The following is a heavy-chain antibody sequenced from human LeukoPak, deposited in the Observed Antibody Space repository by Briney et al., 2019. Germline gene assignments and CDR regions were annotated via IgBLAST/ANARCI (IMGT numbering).Heavy chain of an antibody. J-gene: IGHJ4*02. CDR3: ARLETGADFDY. CDR1: GGSFSGYY. V-gene: IGHV4-34*01. Sequence: SGTLSLTCAVYGGSFSGYYWSWIRQPPGKGLEWIGEINHSGSANYNPSLKSRVTISVDTSKNQFSLKLSSVTAADTAVYYCARLETGADFDYWGQGTLVTVSS. D-gene: IGHD3-3*01. CDR2: INHSGSA.